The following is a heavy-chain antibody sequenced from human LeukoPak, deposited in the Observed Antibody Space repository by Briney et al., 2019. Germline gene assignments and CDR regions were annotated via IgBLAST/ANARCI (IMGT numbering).Heavy chain of an antibody. CDR1: GFTFSGYS. CDR2: ISSSGSTI. Sequence: GGSLRLSCPASGFTFSGYSMSWIRQAPGKGLEWVSYISSSGSTIYYADSVKGRFTISRDNAKNSLYLQMNSLRAEDTAVYYCARDKKAMIVVAVYYYYGMDVWGQGTTVTVSS. J-gene: IGHJ6*02. CDR3: ARDKKAMIVVAVYYYYGMDV. V-gene: IGHV3-11*01. D-gene: IGHD3-22*01.